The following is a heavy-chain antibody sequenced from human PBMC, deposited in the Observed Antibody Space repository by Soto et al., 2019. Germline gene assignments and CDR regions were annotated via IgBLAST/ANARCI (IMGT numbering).Heavy chain of an antibody. CDR1: GYTLSICG. CDR2: ISSSSSTI. J-gene: IGHJ6*02. D-gene: IGHD6-13*01. V-gene: IGHV3-48*02. CDR3: ARDRGIAAAGMYYYYGMDV. Sequence: GYTLSICGVRWVRKQTGKGLEWVSYISSSSSTIYYADSVKGRFTISRDSAKNSLYLQMNSLRDEDTAVYYCARDRGIAAAGMYYYYGMDVWGQGTTVTVSS.